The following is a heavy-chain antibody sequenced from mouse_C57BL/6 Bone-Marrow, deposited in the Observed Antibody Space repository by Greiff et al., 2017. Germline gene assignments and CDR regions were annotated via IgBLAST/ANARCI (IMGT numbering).Heavy chain of an antibody. Sequence: VKLMASGAELVRPGTSVKVSCKASGYAFTNYLIEWVKQRPGQGLEWIGVINPGSGGTNYNEKFKGKATLTADKSSSTAYMQLSSLTSEDSAVYFCAREGFYYDFDDWGQGTTLTGSS. CDR2: INPGSGGT. CDR3: AREGFYYDFDD. D-gene: IGHD2-4*01. V-gene: IGHV1-54*01. CDR1: GYAFTNYL. J-gene: IGHJ2*01.